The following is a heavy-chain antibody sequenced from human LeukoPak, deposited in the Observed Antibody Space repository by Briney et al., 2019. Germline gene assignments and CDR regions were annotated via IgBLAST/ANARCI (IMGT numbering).Heavy chain of an antibody. Sequence: SETLSLTCTVSADSISNYYWTWLRQPPGKGLEWIGYIYNSGSTNYNTSLKSRVTISMDTSKNQFSPKLSSVTAADTAVYYCAAESSNEQWLDWDYWGQGTLVTVSS. CDR3: AAESSNEQWLDWDY. CDR1: ADSISNYY. V-gene: IGHV4-59*01. D-gene: IGHD6-19*01. CDR2: IYNSGST. J-gene: IGHJ4*02.